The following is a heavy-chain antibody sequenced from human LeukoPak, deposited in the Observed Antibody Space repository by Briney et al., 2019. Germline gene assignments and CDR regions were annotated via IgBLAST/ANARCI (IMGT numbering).Heavy chain of an antibody. Sequence: ASVKVSRKASGYTFTGYYMHWVRQAPGQGLEWMGWINPNSGGTNYAQKFQGRVTMTRDTSISTAYMELSRLRSDDTAVYYCARAIAVADMNWFDPWGQGTLVTVSS. CDR2: INPNSGGT. V-gene: IGHV1-2*02. CDR1: GYTFTGYY. D-gene: IGHD6-19*01. J-gene: IGHJ5*02. CDR3: ARAIAVADMNWFDP.